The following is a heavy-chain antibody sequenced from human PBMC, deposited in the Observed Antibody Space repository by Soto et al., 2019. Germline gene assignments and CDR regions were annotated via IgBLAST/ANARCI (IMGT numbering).Heavy chain of an antibody. Sequence: QVQLQQWGAGLLKPSETLSLTCAVYGGSFSDYYWSWIRQPPGKGLEWIGEINHSGSTNYNPSLKSRVTISVDTSKNQFPLRLSSVTAADTAVYYCATNYGGNYYYGMDVWGQGTTVTVSS. CDR3: ATNYGGNYYYGMDV. V-gene: IGHV4-34*01. D-gene: IGHD1-26*01. CDR2: INHSGST. CDR1: GGSFSDYY. J-gene: IGHJ6*02.